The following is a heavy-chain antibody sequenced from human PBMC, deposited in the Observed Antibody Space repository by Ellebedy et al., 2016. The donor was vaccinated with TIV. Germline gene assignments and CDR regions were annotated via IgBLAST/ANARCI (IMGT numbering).Heavy chain of an antibody. J-gene: IGHJ2*01. CDR1: GLTPKTYA. V-gene: IGHV3-20*03. CDR2: INGDGDRP. CDR3: ARGDSYGPLGYFDL. D-gene: IGHD5-18*01. Sequence: GGSLRLXXAVSGLTPKTYAMSWVRQAPGKGLEWVSGINGDGDRPTYADSVRGRFTISRDNGKKSLYLQMNSLRAEDTALYYCARGDSYGPLGYFDLWGRGTLVTVSS.